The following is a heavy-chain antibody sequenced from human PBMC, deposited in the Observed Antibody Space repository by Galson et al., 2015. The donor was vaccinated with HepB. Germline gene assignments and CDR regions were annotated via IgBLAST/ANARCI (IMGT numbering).Heavy chain of an antibody. J-gene: IGHJ2*01. V-gene: IGHV4-59*01. CDR1: GGSISSYY. D-gene: IGHD2-2*01. Sequence: ETLSLTCTVSGGSISSYYWSWIRQPPGKGLECIGYIYSSGGTNYKPSLKSRVTISIDTSRNQFSLKLNSVTAADTAVYYCARTRINWYFDLRGRGTLVTVSS. CDR2: IYSSGGT. CDR3: ARTRINWYFDL.